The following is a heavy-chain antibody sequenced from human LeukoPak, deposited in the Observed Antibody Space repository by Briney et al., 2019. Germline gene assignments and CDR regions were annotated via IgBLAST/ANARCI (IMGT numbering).Heavy chain of an antibody. J-gene: IGHJ2*01. CDR1: GYTFTGYY. V-gene: IGHV1-2*02. CDR3: ASRYDSSGYYLSWYFDL. D-gene: IGHD3-22*01. CDR2: INPNSGGT. Sequence: GASVKVSCKASGYTFTGYYMHWVRQAPGQGLEWMGWINPNSGGTSYAQKFQGRVTMTRDTSISTAYMELSRLRSDDTAVYYCASRYDSSGYYLSWYFDLWGRGTLVTVSS.